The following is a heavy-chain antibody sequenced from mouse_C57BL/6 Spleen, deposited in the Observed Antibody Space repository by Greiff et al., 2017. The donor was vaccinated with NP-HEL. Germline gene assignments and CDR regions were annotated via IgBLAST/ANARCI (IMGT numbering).Heavy chain of an antibody. J-gene: IGHJ2*01. D-gene: IGHD1-1*01. CDR3: ARGSPPTVVAYYFDY. CDR1: GYTFTSYW. Sequence: QVQLKQPGAELVKPGASVKLSCKASGYTFTSYWMHWVKQRPGQGLEWIGMIHPNSGSTNYNEKFKSKATLTVDKSSSTAYMQLSSLTSEDSAVYDCARGSPPTVVAYYFDYWGQGTTLTVSS. CDR2: IHPNSGST. V-gene: IGHV1-64*01.